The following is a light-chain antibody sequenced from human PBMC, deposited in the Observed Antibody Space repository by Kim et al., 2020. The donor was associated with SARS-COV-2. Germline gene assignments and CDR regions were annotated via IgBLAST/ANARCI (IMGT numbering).Light chain of an antibody. V-gene: IGKV3-11*01. CDR2: DAS. CDR1: QSVGTY. J-gene: IGKJ4*01. Sequence: PGERATLSCRASQSVGTYLAWYQQKPGQAPRLLIYDASNRATGIPARFSGSRSGTDFTLTISSLESEDFAVYYCQQRSNWPPALTFGGGTKVDIK. CDR3: QQRSNWPPALT.